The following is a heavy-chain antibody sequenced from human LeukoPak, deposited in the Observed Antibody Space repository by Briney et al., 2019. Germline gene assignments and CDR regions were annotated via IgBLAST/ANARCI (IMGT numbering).Heavy chain of an antibody. CDR3: PRDPAGSSWYGGFDY. Sequence: GGSLRLSCAASGFTFSSYAMHWVRQAPGKGLEWVAVIWYDGSNKYYADSVKGRFTISRDNSKNTLYLQMNSLRAEDTAVYYCPRDPAGSSWYGGFDYWGQGTLVTVSS. D-gene: IGHD6-13*01. CDR1: GFTFSSYA. CDR2: IWYDGSNK. V-gene: IGHV3-33*08. J-gene: IGHJ4*02.